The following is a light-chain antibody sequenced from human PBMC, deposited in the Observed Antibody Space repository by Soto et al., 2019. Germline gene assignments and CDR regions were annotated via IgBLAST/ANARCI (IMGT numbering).Light chain of an antibody. CDR2: EVR. V-gene: IGLV2-14*01. CDR1: SSDVGSYNY. CDR3: SSFTSSSTGFFV. J-gene: IGLJ1*01. Sequence: QSALTQPASVSGSPGQSVTISCTGTSSDVGSYNYVSWYQHHPGKAPKLMISEVRTRPSGVSNRSSGSKSGNTASLPISGLKTEDEADYYCSSFTSSSTGFFVFGTGPKLTVL.